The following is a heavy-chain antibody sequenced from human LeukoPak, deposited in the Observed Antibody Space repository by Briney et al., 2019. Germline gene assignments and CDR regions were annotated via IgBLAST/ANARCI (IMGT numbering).Heavy chain of an antibody. V-gene: IGHV3-21*01. D-gene: IGHD4-17*01. J-gene: IGHJ4*02. CDR2: ISGSSYI. Sequence: GGSLRLSCAASGFTFSSYSLNWVRRAPGKGLEWVSSISGSSYIYYEDSVKGRFTISRDNAKNSLYLQVNSLRAEDTAVYYCARDSYGDYSFDYWGQGTLVTVSS. CDR3: ARDSYGDYSFDY. CDR1: GFTFSSYS.